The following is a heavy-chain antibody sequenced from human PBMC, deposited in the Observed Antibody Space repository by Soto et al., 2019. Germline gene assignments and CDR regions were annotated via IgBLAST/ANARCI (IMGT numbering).Heavy chain of an antibody. CDR1: GGSISSYY. CDR2: IYYSGST. J-gene: IGHJ6*02. D-gene: IGHD3-10*01. Sequence: LSLTCTVSGGSISSYYWSWIRQPPVKGLEWIGYIYYSGSTNYNPYLKSRVTISVDTSKNQFSLKLSSVTAADTAVYYCARGEYGNYYYYGMDVWGQGTTVTVCS. CDR3: ARGEYGNYYYYGMDV. V-gene: IGHV4-59*01.